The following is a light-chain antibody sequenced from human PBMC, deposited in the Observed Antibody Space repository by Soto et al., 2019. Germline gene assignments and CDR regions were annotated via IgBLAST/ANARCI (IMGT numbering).Light chain of an antibody. V-gene: IGLV3-21*04. Sequence: SYELTQPPSVSVAPGKTARITCGGNNIGSKSVHWYQQKPGQAPVLVIYYDSDRPSGIPERFSGSNSGNTDTLTISRVEAGDEADYYWQVWDSSSDHPVFGGGTKVTVL. CDR1: NIGSKS. J-gene: IGLJ3*02. CDR3: QVWDSSSDHPV. CDR2: YDS.